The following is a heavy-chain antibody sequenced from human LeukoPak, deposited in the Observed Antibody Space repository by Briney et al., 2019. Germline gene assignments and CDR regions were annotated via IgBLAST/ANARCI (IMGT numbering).Heavy chain of an antibody. CDR1: GFTFSDYN. Sequence: GGSLRLSCAASGFTFSDYNMRWVRQAPGKGLEWVSSISRSGSTKYYADSVKGRFTISRDNAKNSLFLQMNSLRAEDTAVYYCARVLRYCSGGNCYSGGLGYMDVWGKGTTVTISS. V-gene: IGHV3-11*01. J-gene: IGHJ6*03. D-gene: IGHD2-15*01. CDR3: ARVLRYCSGGNCYSGGLGYMDV. CDR2: ISRSGSTK.